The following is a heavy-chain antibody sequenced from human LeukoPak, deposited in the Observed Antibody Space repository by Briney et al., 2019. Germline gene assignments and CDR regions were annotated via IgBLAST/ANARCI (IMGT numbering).Heavy chain of an antibody. CDR2: ISSIGTTI. Sequence: SGGSLRLSCAASGITFSIYEMNWVRQAPGKGREWVSYISSIGTTIYYADAVKGRFTISRDNAKNSLYLQMNSLRAEDTAVYYCARETTYYYDSSGYYSHLGAFDIWGQGTMVTVSS. CDR1: GITFSIYE. V-gene: IGHV3-48*03. CDR3: ARETTYYYDSSGYYSHLGAFDI. J-gene: IGHJ3*02. D-gene: IGHD3-22*01.